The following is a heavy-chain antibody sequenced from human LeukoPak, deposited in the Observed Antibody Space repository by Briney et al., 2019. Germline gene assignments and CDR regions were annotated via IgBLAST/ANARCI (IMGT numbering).Heavy chain of an antibody. V-gene: IGHV3-11*01. CDR3: AKDYNYYGSGSYVDV. J-gene: IGHJ6*02. CDR2: ISSSGSTI. Sequence: GGSLRLSCAASGFTFSDYYMSWIRQAPGKGLEWVSYISSSGSTIYYADSVKGRFTISRDNAKNSLYLQMNSLRAEDTAVYYCAKDYNYYGSGSYVDVWGQGTTVTVSS. D-gene: IGHD3-10*01. CDR1: GFTFSDYY.